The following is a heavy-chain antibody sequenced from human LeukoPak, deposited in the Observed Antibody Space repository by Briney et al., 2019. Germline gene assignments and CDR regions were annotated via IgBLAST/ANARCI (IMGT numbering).Heavy chain of an antibody. D-gene: IGHD3-10*02. Sequence: GGSLRLSCAASGFTFSSYAMSWVRQAPGKGLEWVSAISGSGGSTHYADSVKGRFTISRDNSKNTLYLQMNSLRAEDTAVYYYAKLGVRGVITPIDYWGQGTLVTVSS. CDR2: ISGSGGST. CDR3: AKLGVRGVITPIDY. CDR1: GFTFSSYA. J-gene: IGHJ4*02. V-gene: IGHV3-23*01.